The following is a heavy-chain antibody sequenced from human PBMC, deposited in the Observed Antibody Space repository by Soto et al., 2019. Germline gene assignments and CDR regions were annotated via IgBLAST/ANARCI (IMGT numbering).Heavy chain of an antibody. CDR1: GYTFTGYY. CDR3: ARAGSTNYYYYGMDV. Sequence: ASVKVSFKASGYTFTGYYMHWVRQAPGQGLEWMGWINPNSGGTNYAQKVQGRVTMTRDTSISTAYMELSRLRSDDTAVYYCARAGSTNYYYYGMDVWGQGTTVTVSS. V-gene: IGHV1-2*02. CDR2: INPNSGGT. J-gene: IGHJ6*02.